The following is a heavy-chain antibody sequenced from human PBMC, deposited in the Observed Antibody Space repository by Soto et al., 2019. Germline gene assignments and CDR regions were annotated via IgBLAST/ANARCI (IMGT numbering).Heavy chain of an antibody. V-gene: IGHV3-23*01. D-gene: IGHD3-3*01. Sequence: GGSLRLSCAASGFTFSSYAMSWVRQAPGKGLEWVSAISGSGGSTYYADSVKGRFTISRDNSKNTLYLQMNSLRAEDTAVYYCAKVSSSWLLFNGPLDYWGQGTLVTVSS. CDR3: AKVSSSWLLFNGPLDY. CDR2: ISGSGGST. J-gene: IGHJ4*02. CDR1: GFTFSSYA.